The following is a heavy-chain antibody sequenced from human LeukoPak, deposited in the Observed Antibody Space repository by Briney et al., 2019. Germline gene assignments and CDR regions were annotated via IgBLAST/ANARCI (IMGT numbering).Heavy chain of an antibody. V-gene: IGHV1-69*05. Sequence: SVKVSCKASGGTFSSYAISWVRQAPGQGLEWMGGIIPIFGTANYAQKFQGRVTMTRDTSISTVYMELSSLRSEDTAVYYCARDSSGWYVDWGQGTLVTVSS. CDR3: ARDSSGWYVD. CDR1: GGTFSSYA. CDR2: IIPIFGTA. J-gene: IGHJ4*02. D-gene: IGHD6-19*01.